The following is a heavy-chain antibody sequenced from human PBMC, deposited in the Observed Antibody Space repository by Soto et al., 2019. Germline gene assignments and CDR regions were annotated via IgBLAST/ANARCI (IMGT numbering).Heavy chain of an antibody. V-gene: IGHV4-59*01. Sequence: QVQLQESGPGLVKPSETLSLTCTVSGGSMSGYHWTWIRQSPGKELEFIGSVFDSGSTKSNPSLRSRVAVSMDASKNQFSLTLSSVTATDTAVYSCASCLNSAGSCLRFLRWGQGTLVTVSS. J-gene: IGHJ1*01. CDR2: VFDSGST. CDR3: ASCLNSAGSCLRFLR. D-gene: IGHD2-15*01. CDR1: GGSMSGYH.